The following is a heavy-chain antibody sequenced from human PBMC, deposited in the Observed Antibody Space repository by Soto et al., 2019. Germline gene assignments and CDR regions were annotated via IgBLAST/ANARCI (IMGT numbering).Heavy chain of an antibody. CDR2: IYSGGIT. V-gene: IGHV3-53*01. J-gene: IGHJ2*01. D-gene: IGHD2-21*02. CDR3: ARDGGDRPIYFYSDL. CDR1: GFHVSTNY. Sequence: EAQLVESGGGLIQSGGSLRLSCAASGFHVSTNYMRWVRQAPGKGLEWVSVIYSGGITYYADSVKGRFTISRDSSKNTLYLQMNSLRAEDTAVYYCARDGGDRPIYFYSDLWGRGTLVTVSS.